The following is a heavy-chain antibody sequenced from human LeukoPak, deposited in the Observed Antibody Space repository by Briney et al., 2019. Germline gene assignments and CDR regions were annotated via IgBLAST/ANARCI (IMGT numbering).Heavy chain of an antibody. Sequence: SETLSLTCTVSGGSISSYYWSWIRQPPGKGLEWIGYIYYSGSTNYNPSLKSRVTISVDTSKNQFSLKLSSVTAADTAVYYCARAAGGVKHAFDIWGQGTMVTVSS. V-gene: IGHV4-59*01. CDR2: IYYSGST. D-gene: IGHD3-16*01. CDR3: ARAAGGVKHAFDI. J-gene: IGHJ3*02. CDR1: GGSISSYY.